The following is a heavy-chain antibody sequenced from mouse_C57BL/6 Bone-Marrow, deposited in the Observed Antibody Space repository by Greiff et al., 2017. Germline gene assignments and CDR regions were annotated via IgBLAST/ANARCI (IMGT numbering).Heavy chain of an antibody. J-gene: IGHJ4*01. CDR1: GYTFTSYW. D-gene: IGHD2-4*01. Sequence: VQLKESGTVLARPGASVKMSCKTSGYTFTSYWMHWVKQRPGQGLEWIGAIYPGNSDTSYNQKFKGKAKLTAVTSASTAYMELSSLTNEDSAVYYCTRGPYYDYDGDSHYYAMDYWGQGTSVTVSS. V-gene: IGHV1-5*01. CDR2: IYPGNSDT. CDR3: TRGPYYDYDGDSHYYAMDY.